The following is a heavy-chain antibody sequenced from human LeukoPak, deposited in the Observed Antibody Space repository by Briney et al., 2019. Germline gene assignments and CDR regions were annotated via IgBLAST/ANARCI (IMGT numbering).Heavy chain of an antibody. CDR3: ARGNCSGRSCYSIDL. V-gene: IGHV1-2*02. D-gene: IGHD2-15*01. CDR1: GYTFTGYF. CDR2: INPDSGGT. J-gene: IGHJ5*02. Sequence: ASVKVSCEASGYTFTGYFMHWVRQAPGQGLEWMGWINPDSGGTNYAQRFQGRVTMTRDTSISTTYMELSRLRSDDTAIYYCARGNCSGRSCYSIDLWGQGTQVTVSS.